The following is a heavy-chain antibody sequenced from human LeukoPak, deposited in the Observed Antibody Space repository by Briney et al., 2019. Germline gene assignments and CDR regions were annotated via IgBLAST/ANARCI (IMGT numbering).Heavy chain of an antibody. J-gene: IGHJ5*02. CDR3: ARSYGSGELLYH. D-gene: IGHD3-10*01. V-gene: IGHV4-61*02. CDR1: GGSISSGSYY. CDR2: IYTSGST. Sequence: PSQTLSLTCTVSGGSISSGSYYWSWIRQPAGKGLEWIGRIYTSGSTNYNPSLKSRVTISVDTSKNQFSLKLSSVTAADTAVYYCARSYGSGELLYHWGQGTLVTVSS.